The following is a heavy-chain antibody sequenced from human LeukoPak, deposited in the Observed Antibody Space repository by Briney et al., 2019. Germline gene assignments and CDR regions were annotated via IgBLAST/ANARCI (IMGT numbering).Heavy chain of an antibody. V-gene: IGHV1-2*02. J-gene: IGHJ4*02. Sequence: ASVKVSCKASGYTFTGYYMHWVRQAPGQGLEWMGWINPNSGGTNYAQKFQGRVTMTRDTSISTAYMELSRLRSDDTAVYYCARVPDYVWGSYRYETDYWGQGTLVTVSS. CDR3: ARVPDYVWGSYRYETDY. D-gene: IGHD3-16*02. CDR1: GYTFTGYY. CDR2: INPNSGGT.